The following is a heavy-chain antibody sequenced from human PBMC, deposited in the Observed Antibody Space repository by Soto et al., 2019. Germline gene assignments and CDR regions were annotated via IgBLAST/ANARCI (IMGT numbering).Heavy chain of an antibody. J-gene: IGHJ6*02. CDR2: ISYDGSNK. CDR1: GFTFSSYG. CDR3: ATPLNYCSSKSCSTLYGMDV. V-gene: IGHV3-30*03. Sequence: GGSLRLSCAASGFTFSSYGMHWVRQAPGKGLEWVAVISYDGSNKYYADSVKGRFTISRDNSKNTLYLQMNSLRAEDTAVYYRATPLNYCSSKSCSTLYGMDVWGQGTTVTVSS. D-gene: IGHD2-2*01.